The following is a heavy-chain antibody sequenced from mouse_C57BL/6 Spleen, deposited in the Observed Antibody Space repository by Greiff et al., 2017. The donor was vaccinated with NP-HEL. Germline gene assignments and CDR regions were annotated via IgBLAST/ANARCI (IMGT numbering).Heavy chain of an antibody. CDR3: ARYGFDV. CDR1: GYAFSSSW. J-gene: IGHJ1*03. CDR2: IYPGDGDT. V-gene: IGHV1-82*01. D-gene: IGHD1-1*02. Sequence: QVQLQQSGPELVKPGASVKISCKASGYAFSSSWMNWVKQRPGKGLEWIGRIYPGDGDTNYNGKFKGKATLTADKSSSTAYMQLSSLTSEDSAVYFCARYGFDVWGTGTTVTVSS.